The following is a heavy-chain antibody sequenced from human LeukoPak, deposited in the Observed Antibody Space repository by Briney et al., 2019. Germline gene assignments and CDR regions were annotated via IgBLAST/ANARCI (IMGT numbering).Heavy chain of an antibody. Sequence: PGGSLRLSCAASGFTFSSYAMHWVRQAPGKGLEWVAVISYDGSNKYYADSVKGRFTISRDNSKNTLYLQMNSLRAEDTAVYYCARDSGSYGPLTYYFDYWGQGTLVTASS. D-gene: IGHD1-26*01. CDR1: GFTFSSYA. V-gene: IGHV3-30*04. CDR2: ISYDGSNK. CDR3: ARDSGSYGPLTYYFDY. J-gene: IGHJ4*02.